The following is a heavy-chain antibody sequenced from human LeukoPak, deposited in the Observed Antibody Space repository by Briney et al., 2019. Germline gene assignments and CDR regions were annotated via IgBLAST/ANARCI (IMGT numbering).Heavy chain of an antibody. CDR1: GGSFSNYF. J-gene: IGHJ6*03. D-gene: IGHD3-10*01. V-gene: IGHV4-4*07. CDR2: IYPSGNT. CDR3: AREDSGSYYNSYYFYMDV. Sequence: SETLSLTCSVSGGSFSNYFWSWVRQPAGKGLEWIGRIYPSGNTNYNPSLKSRVTLSVDTSKTQFYLSLSSVTAADTAVYYCAREDSGSYYNSYYFYMDVWGKGTTVTISS.